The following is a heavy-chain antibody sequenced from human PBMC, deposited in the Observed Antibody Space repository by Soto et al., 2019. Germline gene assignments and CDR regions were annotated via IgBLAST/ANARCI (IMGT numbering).Heavy chain of an antibody. V-gene: IGHV1-8*02. D-gene: IGHD3-3*01. J-gene: IGHJ4*02. Sequence: QVRLVQSGTEVKKPGASVKVSCMVSGYSFSNFDINWVRQATGQGLEWMGWMSPKNGDVGYAQKFPGRVTMTSNNSINTAYMELNNLRPEDTAVYYCVRPWRYWGQGSPVTV. CDR1: GYSFSNFD. CDR2: MSPKNGDV. CDR3: VRPWRY.